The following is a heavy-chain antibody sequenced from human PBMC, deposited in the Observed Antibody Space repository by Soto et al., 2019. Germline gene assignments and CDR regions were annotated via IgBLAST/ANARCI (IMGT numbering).Heavy chain of an antibody. CDR1: GYTFTGYY. Sequence: ASVKVSCKASGYTFTGYYMHWVRQAPGQGLEWMGWINPNSGGTNYAQKFQGRVTMTRDTSISTAYMELSRLRSDDTAVYYCARVTRTPGIAAAGTSYWGQGTLVTVSS. CDR3: ARVTRTPGIAAAGTSY. D-gene: IGHD6-13*01. CDR2: INPNSGGT. V-gene: IGHV1-2*02. J-gene: IGHJ4*02.